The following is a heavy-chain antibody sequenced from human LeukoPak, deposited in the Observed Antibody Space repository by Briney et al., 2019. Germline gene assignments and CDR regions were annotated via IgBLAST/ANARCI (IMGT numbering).Heavy chain of an antibody. V-gene: IGHV3-33*01. CDR3: GRAPYGSGSRYYYYGMDV. D-gene: IGHD3-10*01. CDR1: GFTFSSYG. Sequence: GGSLRLSCAASGFTFSSYGMNWVRQAPGKGLEWVAVIWYDGSNKYYADSVKGRFTISRDNSKNTLYLQMNSLRAEDTAVYYCGRAPYGSGSRYYYYGMDVWGQGTTVTVSS. J-gene: IGHJ6*02. CDR2: IWYDGSNK.